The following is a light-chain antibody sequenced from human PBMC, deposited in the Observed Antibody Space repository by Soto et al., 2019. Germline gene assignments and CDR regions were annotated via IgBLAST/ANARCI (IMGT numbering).Light chain of an antibody. CDR1: NSDVGLYNF. V-gene: IGLV2-8*01. J-gene: IGLJ2*01. CDR3: SSYGGRNSVL. Sequence: QSALTQPPSASGSPGQSVTISCTGTNSDVGLYNFVSWYQHHPGNAPKLIIYEVTKRPSGVPDRFSGSKSGNTASLTVSGLRAEDEADYYCSSYGGRNSVLFGGATKLTVL. CDR2: EVT.